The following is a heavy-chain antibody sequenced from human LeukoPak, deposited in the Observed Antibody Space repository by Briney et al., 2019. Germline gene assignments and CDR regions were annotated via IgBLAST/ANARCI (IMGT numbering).Heavy chain of an antibody. CDR3: ARGHKAAVDY. CDR2: IYYSGST. D-gene: IGHD6-13*01. J-gene: IGHJ4*02. Sequence: PSETLSLTCTVSGGSISSYYWSWIRQPPGKGLEWIGYIYYSGSTNYNPSLKSRVTISVDTSKNPFSLKLSSVTAADTAVYYCARGHKAAVDYWGQGTLVTVSS. V-gene: IGHV4-59*01. CDR1: GGSISSYY.